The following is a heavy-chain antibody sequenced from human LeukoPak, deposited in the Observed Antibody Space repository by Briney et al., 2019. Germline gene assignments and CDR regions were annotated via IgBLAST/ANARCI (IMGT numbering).Heavy chain of an antibody. Sequence: GGSLRLSCAASGFTFTKYGMHWVRQAPGKGLDWVAVISYDGRYKYYADSVKGRVSISKDNSKNTLYLQVSSLRREDTAVYYCAEDLQWLRQYFYGMDVWGQGTTVIVSS. D-gene: IGHD6-19*01. J-gene: IGHJ6*02. V-gene: IGHV3-30*18. CDR1: GFTFTKYG. CDR2: ISYDGRYK. CDR3: AEDLQWLRQYFYGMDV.